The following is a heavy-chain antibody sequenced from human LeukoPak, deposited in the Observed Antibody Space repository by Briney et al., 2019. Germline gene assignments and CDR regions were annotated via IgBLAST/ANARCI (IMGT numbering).Heavy chain of an antibody. V-gene: IGHV3-33*03. D-gene: IGHD3-3*01. Sequence: GGSLRLSCAASGFTFSSYGMHWVRQAPGKGLEWVAVIWYDGSNKYYADSVMGRFTISRDNAKNTLYLQMNSLRAEDTAVYYCARASTIFGPFHFDYWGQGTLVTVSS. J-gene: IGHJ4*02. CDR1: GFTFSSYG. CDR3: ARASTIFGPFHFDY. CDR2: IWYDGSNK.